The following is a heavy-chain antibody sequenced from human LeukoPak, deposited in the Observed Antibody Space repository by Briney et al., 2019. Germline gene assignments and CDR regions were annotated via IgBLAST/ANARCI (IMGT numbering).Heavy chain of an antibody. V-gene: IGHV1-18*01. CDR2: ISAYNGNT. CDR3: ARVSPTTSEDAFDI. J-gene: IGHJ3*02. Sequence: GAAVKVSCKASGYTFTNYGISWVRQAPGQGLEWMGWISAYNGNTDYAQKLQGRVTMTTDTSTNTAYMELRSLRSDDTAVYYCARVSPTTSEDAFDIWGQGTMVTVSS. CDR1: GYTFTNYG. D-gene: IGHD1-14*01.